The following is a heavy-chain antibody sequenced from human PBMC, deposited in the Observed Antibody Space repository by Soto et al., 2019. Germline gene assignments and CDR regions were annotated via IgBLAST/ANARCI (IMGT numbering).Heavy chain of an antibody. Sequence: ASVKVSCKASGYTFTSYGISWVRQAPGQGLEWMGWISAYNGNTNYAQKLQGRVTMTTDTSTSTAYMELRSLRSDDTAVYYCARGRATTVTTYYYYGMDVWGQGTTVTVSS. V-gene: IGHV1-18*04. J-gene: IGHJ6*02. CDR1: GYTFTSYG. CDR3: ARGRATTVTTYYYYGMDV. CDR2: ISAYNGNT. D-gene: IGHD4-17*01.